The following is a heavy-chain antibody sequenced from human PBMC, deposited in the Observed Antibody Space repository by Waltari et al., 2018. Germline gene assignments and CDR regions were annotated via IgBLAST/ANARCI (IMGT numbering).Heavy chain of an antibody. CDR1: GFSFGYYA. Sequence: EVQLVESGGGLVQPGRSLRLSCLASGFSFGYYALNWFRQAPGKGLEWVGFIRSQAYGGTNEYAASVKGRFTISRDDSKSVAYLQMNSLKTEDTAIYYCSRGASVYNSGWYAGYYYYMDVWGKGTTVTVSS. D-gene: IGHD6-19*01. CDR2: IRSQAYGGTN. J-gene: IGHJ6*03. CDR3: SRGASVYNSGWYAGYYYYMDV. V-gene: IGHV3-49*03.